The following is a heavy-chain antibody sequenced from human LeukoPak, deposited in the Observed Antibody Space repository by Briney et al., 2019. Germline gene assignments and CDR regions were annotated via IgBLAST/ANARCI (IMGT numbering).Heavy chain of an antibody. CDR3: AKGTIAAAGVFDY. V-gene: IGHV3-48*04. D-gene: IGHD6-13*01. Sequence: GGSLRLSCAASEFTFSSYSMNWVRQAPGKGLEWVSYISSSSSSIYYADSVKGRFTISRDNAKNSLYLQMNSLRAEDTAVYYCAKGTIAAAGVFDYWGQGTLVTVSS. CDR2: ISSSSSSI. J-gene: IGHJ4*02. CDR1: EFTFSSYS.